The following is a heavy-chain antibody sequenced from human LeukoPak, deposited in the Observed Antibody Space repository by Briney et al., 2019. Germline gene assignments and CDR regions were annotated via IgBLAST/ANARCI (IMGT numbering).Heavy chain of an antibody. D-gene: IGHD2-15*01. CDR2: IYTSGRT. V-gene: IGHV4-4*07. Sequence: SETLSLTCTVSGGSISSYYWSWIRQPAGKGLEGIGRIYTSGRTNYNPSLTSRGTMSVDTSKTQSSPNLSPVPAAAPAVYYCARDDSTPYYGMDVWGQGTTVTVSS. J-gene: IGHJ6*02. CDR1: GGSISSYY. CDR3: ARDDSTPYYGMDV.